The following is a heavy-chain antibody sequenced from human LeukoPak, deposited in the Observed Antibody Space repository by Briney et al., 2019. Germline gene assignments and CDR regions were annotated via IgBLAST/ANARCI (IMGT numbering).Heavy chain of an antibody. J-gene: IGHJ6*03. V-gene: IGHV3-7*01. CDR3: AREGPVAGPLGYYYYMDV. D-gene: IGHD6-19*01. Sequence: GGALRLSCAASGFTFSSYDMTWVRQAPGKGLEWVANIKQDGSEKYYVDSVKGRFTISRDNAKNSLYLQMNSLRAEDTAVYYCAREGPVAGPLGYYYYMDVWGKGTTVTISS. CDR2: IKQDGSEK. CDR1: GFTFSSYD.